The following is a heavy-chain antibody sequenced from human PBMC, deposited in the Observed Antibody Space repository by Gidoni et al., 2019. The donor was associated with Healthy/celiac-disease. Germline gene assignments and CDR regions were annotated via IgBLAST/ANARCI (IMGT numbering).Heavy chain of an antibody. CDR1: GYCLTSHW. Sequence: EVQLVQPGAEARKTGESPRLSCKGSGYCLTSHWISWVRQMPGTGLGWMGRIDPSDSYTNYSPSFQGHITNSADKSISTAYLQWSSLKASDTAMYYCARGVVTGPGDEDAFDIWGQGTMVTVSS. CDR3: ARGVVTGPGDEDAFDI. D-gene: IGHD2-21*02. V-gene: IGHV5-10-1*03. CDR2: IDPSDSYT. J-gene: IGHJ3*02.